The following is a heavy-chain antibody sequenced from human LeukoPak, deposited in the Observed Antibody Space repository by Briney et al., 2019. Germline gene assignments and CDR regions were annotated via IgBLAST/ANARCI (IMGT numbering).Heavy chain of an antibody. V-gene: IGHV1-2*02. CDR1: GYTFTGYY. D-gene: IGHD3-9*01. CDR3: ARVVSDILTGYYTDDAFDI. Sequence: ASVKVSCKASGYTFTGYYMHWVRQAPGQGLEWMGWINPNSGGTNYAQKFQGRVTMTRDTSISTAYMELSRLRSDDTAVYYCARVVSDILTGYYTDDAFDIWGQGTMVTVSS. CDR2: INPNSGGT. J-gene: IGHJ3*02.